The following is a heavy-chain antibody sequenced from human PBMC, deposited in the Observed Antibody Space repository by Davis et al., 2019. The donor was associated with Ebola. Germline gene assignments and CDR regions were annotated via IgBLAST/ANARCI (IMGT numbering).Heavy chain of an antibody. D-gene: IGHD3-9*01. V-gene: IGHV3-23*01. CDR3: AKVPTPLLRYFDWLFVFDY. J-gene: IGHJ4*02. Sequence: PGGSLRLSCAASGFTFSNYAMSWVRQAPGKGLEWVSGISGSGATTYYADSVKGRFTISRDNSKNTLYLQMNSLRAEDTAVYYCAKVPTPLLRYFDWLFVFDYWGQGTLVTVSS. CDR1: GFTFSNYA. CDR2: ISGSGATT.